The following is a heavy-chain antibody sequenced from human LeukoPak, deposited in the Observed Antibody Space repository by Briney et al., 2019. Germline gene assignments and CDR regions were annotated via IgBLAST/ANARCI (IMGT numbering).Heavy chain of an antibody. D-gene: IGHD5-18*01. CDR2: IYSGGST. CDR1: GFTVSSNY. J-gene: IGHJ4*02. Sequence: GGSLRLSCAASGFTVSSNYMSWVRQAPGKGLEWVSVIYSGGSTYYADSVKGRFTISRDNSKNTLYLQMNSLRAEDTAVYYCARGGYSYDKNGEGYFDHWGQGTLVTVSS. CDR3: ARGGYSYDKNGEGYFDH. V-gene: IGHV3-66*02.